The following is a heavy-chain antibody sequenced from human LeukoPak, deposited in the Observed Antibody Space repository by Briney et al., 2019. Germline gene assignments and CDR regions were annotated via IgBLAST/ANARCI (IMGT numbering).Heavy chain of an antibody. V-gene: IGHV3-30*02. CDR2: IRYDGSNK. CDR1: GFTFSSYG. Sequence: PGGSLRLSCAPSGFTFSSYGMHWVRQAPGKRLEWVAFIRYDGSNKYYADSVKGRFTISRDNSKNTLYLQMNSLRAEDTAVYYCAKGTSSGWYFDYWGQGTLVTVSS. J-gene: IGHJ4*02. D-gene: IGHD6-19*01. CDR3: AKGTSSGWYFDY.